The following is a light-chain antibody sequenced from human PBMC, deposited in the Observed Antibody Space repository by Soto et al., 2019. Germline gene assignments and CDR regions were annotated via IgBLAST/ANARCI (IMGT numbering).Light chain of an antibody. CDR3: QQRSNWLIT. J-gene: IGKJ5*01. V-gene: IGKV3-11*01. Sequence: EIVLTQSPATLSLSPGERATLSCRASQSVRSYLAWSQQNPGQAPRLLIYDASNRATGIPARFSGSGSGTDFTISISSLEPEDFAVYYCQQRSNWLITFGQGTRLEIK. CDR2: DAS. CDR1: QSVRSY.